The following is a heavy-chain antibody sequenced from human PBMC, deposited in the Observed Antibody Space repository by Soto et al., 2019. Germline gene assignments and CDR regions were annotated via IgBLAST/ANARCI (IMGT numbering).Heavy chain of an antibody. D-gene: IGHD3-16*02. Sequence: ASVKVSCKASGYTFTGYYMHWVRQAPGQGLEWMGWINPNSGGTNYAQKFQGWVTMTRDTSISTAYMELSRLRSDDTAVYYCAREIIPYDYIWGSYRPYNFDYWGQGTLVTVSS. CDR1: GYTFTGYY. CDR2: INPNSGGT. J-gene: IGHJ4*02. CDR3: AREIIPYDYIWGSYRPYNFDY. V-gene: IGHV1-2*04.